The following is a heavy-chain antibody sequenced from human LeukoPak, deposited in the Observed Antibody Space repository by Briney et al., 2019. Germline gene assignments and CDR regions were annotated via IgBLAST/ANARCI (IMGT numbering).Heavy chain of an antibody. D-gene: IGHD3-10*01. CDR3: AKDLRWFGESFDDFEI. J-gene: IGHJ3*02. V-gene: IGHV3-23*01. CDR2: ISGSGGST. CDR1: GFTFSSYA. Sequence: GGSLRLSCAASGFTFSSYAMSWVRQAPGKGLEWVSAISGSGGSTYYADSVKGRFTISRDNSKNTLYLQMNSLRAEDTAVYYCAKDLRWFGESFDDFEIWGQGTMVTVSS.